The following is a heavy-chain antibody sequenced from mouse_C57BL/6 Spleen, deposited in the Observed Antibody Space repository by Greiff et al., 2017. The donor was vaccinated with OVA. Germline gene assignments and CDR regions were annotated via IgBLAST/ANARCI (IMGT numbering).Heavy chain of an antibody. CDR3: ESVGPRDLDY. V-gene: IGHV5-4*03. Sequence: EVMLVESGGGLVKPGGSLKLSCAASGFTFSSYSMSWVRQTPEKRLEWVATISDGGSYTYYPDNVKGRFTISRDNAKNNLYLQLSHLKSEDTAMYYCESVGPRDLDYWGQGTTLTVSA. CDR2: ISDGGSYT. CDR1: GFTFSSYS. J-gene: IGHJ2*01.